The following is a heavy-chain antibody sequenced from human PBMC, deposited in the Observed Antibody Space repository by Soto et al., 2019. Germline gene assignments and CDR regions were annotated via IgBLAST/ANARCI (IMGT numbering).Heavy chain of an antibody. CDR2: ISSSGSTI. CDR1: GFTFSSYE. D-gene: IGHD6-13*01. J-gene: IGHJ5*02. Sequence: GGSLRLSCAASGFTFSSYEMNWVRQAPGKGLEWVSYISSSGSTIYYADSVKGRFTISRDNAKNSLYLQMNSLRAEGTAVYYCARDGDLDSSSWYGDGFDPWGQGTLVTVSS. V-gene: IGHV3-48*03. CDR3: ARDGDLDSSSWYGDGFDP.